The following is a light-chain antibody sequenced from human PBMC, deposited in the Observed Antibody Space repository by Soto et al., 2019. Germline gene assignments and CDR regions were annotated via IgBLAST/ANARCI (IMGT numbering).Light chain of an antibody. V-gene: IGKV1-9*01. CDR2: TAS. CDR3: QQTRAYPST. J-gene: IGKJ4*01. Sequence: SQLTQSPASLSAAVGVRVPFTCLASQDIAIYLAWYQQKPGEAPNLLIHTASTLHGGVPSRFSGSGSGTDFTLTITSLQAEDFATYYCQQTRAYPSTFGGGTKVDI. CDR1: QDIAIY.